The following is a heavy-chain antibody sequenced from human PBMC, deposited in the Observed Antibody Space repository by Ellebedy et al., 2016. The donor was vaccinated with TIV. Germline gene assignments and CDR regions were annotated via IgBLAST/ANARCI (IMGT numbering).Heavy chain of an antibody. V-gene: IGHV3-30*03. CDR2: ISFDGSEK. CDR1: GFTFGSYG. D-gene: IGHD4-17*01. Sequence: GESLKISCAASGFTFGSYGMHWVRQTPGKGLEWVAYISFDGSEKTHTDSVKGRFTISRDRSKNTLYLQMNSLRHEDTALYYCARTYADYYVDYWGQGTLVTVSS. CDR3: ARTYADYYVDY. J-gene: IGHJ4*02.